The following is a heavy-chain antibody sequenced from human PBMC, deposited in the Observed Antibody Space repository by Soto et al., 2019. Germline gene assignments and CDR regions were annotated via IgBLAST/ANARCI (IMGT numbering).Heavy chain of an antibody. Sequence: ASVNVSCESSGYTFTSYGISWVRQAPGQGLEWMGWISAYNGNTNYAQKLQGRVTMTTDTSTSTAYMELRGLRSDDTAVYYCAIGQWELPLDYYYGMDVWGQGTTVTVSS. CDR2: ISAYNGNT. CDR1: GYTFTSYG. CDR3: AIGQWELPLDYYYGMDV. D-gene: IGHD1-26*01. J-gene: IGHJ6*02. V-gene: IGHV1-18*01.